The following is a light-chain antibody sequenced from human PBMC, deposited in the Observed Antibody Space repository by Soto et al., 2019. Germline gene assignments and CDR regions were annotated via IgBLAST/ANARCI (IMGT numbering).Light chain of an antibody. J-gene: IGKJ1*01. V-gene: IGKV1-39*01. CDR3: QQSYSTPPWT. CDR1: QSISNW. Sequence: DIQMTQSPSTLSASVGDRVTITCRASQSISNWLAWYQQKPGKAPKLLIYDASKLESGVPSRFSGSGSGTDFTLTISSLQPEDFATYFCQQSYSTPPWTFGQGTKVEIK. CDR2: DAS.